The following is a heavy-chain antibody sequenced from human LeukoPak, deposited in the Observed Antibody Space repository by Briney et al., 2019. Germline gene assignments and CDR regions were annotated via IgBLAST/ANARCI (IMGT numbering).Heavy chain of an antibody. D-gene: IGHD2-2*01. CDR2: SHPSGRA. J-gene: IGHJ5*02. CDR1: GDFISSNNW. Sequence: SETLSLTCGVSGDFISSNNWWYWVRQPPGKGLQWMGESHPSGRANYSPSLQSRLTILLDKANNHFSLRLSSVTAADTAVYFCARVKGGCSITSCYIDAWGQGALVTVSS. V-gene: IGHV4/OR15-8*03. CDR3: ARVKGGCSITSCYIDA.